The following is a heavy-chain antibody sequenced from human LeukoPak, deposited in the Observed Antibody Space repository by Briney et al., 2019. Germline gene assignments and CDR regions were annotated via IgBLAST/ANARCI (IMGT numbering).Heavy chain of an antibody. CDR2: ISGSGGST. CDR3: ARDKAVGATLFDY. CDR1: GFTFSSYA. V-gene: IGHV3-23*01. D-gene: IGHD1-26*01. J-gene: IGHJ4*02. Sequence: GGSLRLSCAASGFTFSSYAMSWVRQAPGKGLEWVSAISGSGGSTYYADSVKGRFTISRDNSKNSLYLQMNSLRAEDTAVYYCARDKAVGATLFDYWGQGTLVTVSS.